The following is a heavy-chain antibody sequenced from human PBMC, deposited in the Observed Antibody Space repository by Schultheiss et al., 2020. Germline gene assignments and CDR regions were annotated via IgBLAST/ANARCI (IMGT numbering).Heavy chain of an antibody. CDR2: IYYSGST. Sequence: SETLSLTCAVYGGSFSGYYWSWIRQPPGKGLEWIGSIYYSGSTYYNPSLKSRVIISVDTSKSQFSLKLSSVTAADTAVYYCASSPRWTMAFDYWGQGTLVTVSS. CDR1: GGSFSGYY. CDR3: ASSPRWTMAFDY. D-gene: IGHD5-24*01. J-gene: IGHJ4*02. V-gene: IGHV4-34*01.